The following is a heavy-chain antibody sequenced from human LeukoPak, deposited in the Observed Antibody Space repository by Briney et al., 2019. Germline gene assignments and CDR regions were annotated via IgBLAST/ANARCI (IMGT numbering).Heavy chain of an antibody. CDR3: ASGSGANYYGMDV. Sequence: ASVKVSCKAPGGTFISYAISWVRQAPGQGLEWMGGIIPIFGTANYAQKFQGRVTITADESTSTAYMELSSLRSEDTAVYYCASGSGANYYGMDVWGQGTTVTVSS. CDR2: IIPIFGTA. CDR1: GGTFISYA. J-gene: IGHJ6*02. V-gene: IGHV1-69*01. D-gene: IGHD3-10*01.